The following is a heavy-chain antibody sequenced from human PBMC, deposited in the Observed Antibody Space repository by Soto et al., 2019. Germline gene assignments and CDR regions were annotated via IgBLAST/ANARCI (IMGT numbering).Heavy chain of an antibody. CDR3: ARAQDYGGNDWFDP. J-gene: IGHJ5*02. V-gene: IGHV1-69*01. Sequence: QVQLVQSGAEVKKPGSSVKVSCKASGGTFSSYAISWVRQAPGQGLEWMGGIIPIFGTANYAQKYQGRVTITADESTSTAYLERSSLRSEETAVYYCARAQDYGGNDWFDPWGQGTLVTVSS. CDR2: IIPIFGTA. D-gene: IGHD4-17*01. CDR1: GGTFSSYA.